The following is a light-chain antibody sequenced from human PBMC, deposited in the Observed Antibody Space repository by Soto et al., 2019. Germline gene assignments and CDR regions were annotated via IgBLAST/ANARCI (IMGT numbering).Light chain of an antibody. Sequence: DVVMTQSPLSLPVTLGQPASISSRSSQSLVYSDGNTYLTWFQHRPGQSPRRLIYEVSNRDSGVPDRYSGSESGNDFIQKLSRVEAEEVGVYYCMQGILWQITVRQGTRLEIK. V-gene: IGKV2-30*01. J-gene: IGKJ5*01. CDR3: MQGILWQIT. CDR1: QSLVYSDGNTY. CDR2: EVS.